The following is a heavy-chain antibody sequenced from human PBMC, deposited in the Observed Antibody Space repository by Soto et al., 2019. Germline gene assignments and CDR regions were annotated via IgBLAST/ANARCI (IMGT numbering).Heavy chain of an antibody. Sequence: GASVKVSCKASGYTFTGYYMHWVRQAPGQGLEWMGWINPNSGSTYYNPSLKSRVTISVDTSKNQFSLKLSSVTAADTAVYYCAYGGCSGGSCYRKYFQHWGQGTLVTVSS. D-gene: IGHD2-15*01. CDR3: AYGGCSGGSCYRKYFQH. CDR1: GYTFTGYY. V-gene: IGHV1-2*02. CDR2: INPNSGST. J-gene: IGHJ1*01.